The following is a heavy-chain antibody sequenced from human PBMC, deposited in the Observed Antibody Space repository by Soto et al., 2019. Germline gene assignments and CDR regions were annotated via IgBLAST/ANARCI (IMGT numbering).Heavy chain of an antibody. CDR2: ISYDGSNK. D-gene: IGHD1-26*01. CDR1: GFTFSSYA. J-gene: IGHJ4*01. V-gene: IGHV3-30-3*01. CDR3: AREVGANTFDY. Sequence: QVQLVESGGGVVQPGRSLRLSCAASGFTFSSYAMHWVRQAPGKGLEWVAVISYDGSNKYYADSVKGRFTISRDNYKNKLYLQMNSLRAEDTAVYYCAREVGANTFDYWGHGNLVNVSS.